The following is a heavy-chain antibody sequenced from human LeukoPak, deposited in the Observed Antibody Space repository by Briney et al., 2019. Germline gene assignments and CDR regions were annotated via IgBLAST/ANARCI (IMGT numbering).Heavy chain of an antibody. CDR2: IWYDGSNK. Sequence: PGGSLRLSCAASGFTFSSYSMHWVRQAPGKGLEWVAVIWYDGSNKYYADSVKGRFTISRDNSKNTLYLQMNSLRAEDTAVYYCARVGHDYGDYLFDYWGQGTLVTVSS. D-gene: IGHD4-17*01. CDR3: ARVGHDYGDYLFDY. J-gene: IGHJ4*02. CDR1: GFTFSSYS. V-gene: IGHV3-33*01.